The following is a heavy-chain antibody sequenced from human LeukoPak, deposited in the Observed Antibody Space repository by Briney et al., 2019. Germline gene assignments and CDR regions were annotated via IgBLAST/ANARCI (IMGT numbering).Heavy chain of an antibody. D-gene: IGHD3-3*01. V-gene: IGHV3-30*18. CDR3: AKGFKDYDFWSGYENFDY. J-gene: IGHJ4*02. CDR2: ISYDGSNK. Sequence: GVSLRLSCAASGFTFSDYYMSWIRQAPGKGLEWVAVISYDGSNKYYADSVKGRFTISRDNSKNTLYLQMNSLRAEDTAVYYCAKGFKDYDFWSGYENFDYWGQGTLVTVSS. CDR1: GFTFSDYY.